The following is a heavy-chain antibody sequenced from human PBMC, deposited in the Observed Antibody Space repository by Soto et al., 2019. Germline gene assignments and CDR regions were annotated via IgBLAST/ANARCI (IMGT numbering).Heavy chain of an antibody. D-gene: IGHD6-13*01. CDR1: GYTFTSYD. J-gene: IGHJ6*02. CDR3: ALLSRSWYVDYYYGMDV. CDR2: MNPNRGNK. V-gene: IGHV1-8*01. Sequence: ASVKVSCKASGYTFTSYDINWVRQATGQGLEWMGWMNPNRGNKGYAQKIQGRVTMTRNTSISTAYMELSSPSSEDMAVYYCALLSRSWYVDYYYGMDVWGQGPTVTVSS.